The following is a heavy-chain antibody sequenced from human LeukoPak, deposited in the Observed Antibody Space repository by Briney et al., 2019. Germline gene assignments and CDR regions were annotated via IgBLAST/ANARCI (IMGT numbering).Heavy chain of an antibody. CDR3: ARDLALAYYDFWSGYSGYAYYYMDV. Sequence: ASVKVSCKASGYTFTSYGISWVRQAPGQGLEWMGWISAYNGNTNYAQKLQGRVTMTTDTSTSTAYMELRSLRSDDTAVYYCARDLALAYYDFWSGYSGYAYYYMDVWGKGTTVTVSS. CDR2: ISAYNGNT. J-gene: IGHJ6*03. CDR1: GYTFTSYG. D-gene: IGHD3-3*01. V-gene: IGHV1-18*01.